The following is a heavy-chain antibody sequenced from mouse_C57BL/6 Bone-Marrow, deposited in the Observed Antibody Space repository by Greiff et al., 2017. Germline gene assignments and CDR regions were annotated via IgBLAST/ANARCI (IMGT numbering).Heavy chain of an antibody. CDR3: AREDYYYGSSWYFDV. Sequence: VKLQQPGAELVKPGASVKMSCKASGYTFTSYWITWVKQRPGQGLEWIGDIYPGSGSTNYNEKFKSKATLTVDTSSSTAYMQLSSLTSEASAVYYCAREDYYYGSSWYFDVWGTGTTVTVSS. D-gene: IGHD1-1*01. V-gene: IGHV1-55*01. CDR2: IYPGSGST. J-gene: IGHJ1*03. CDR1: GYTFTSYW.